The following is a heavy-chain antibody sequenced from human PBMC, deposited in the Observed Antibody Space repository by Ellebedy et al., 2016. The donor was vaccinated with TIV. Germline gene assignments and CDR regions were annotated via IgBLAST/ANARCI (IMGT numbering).Heavy chain of an antibody. CDR1: GGSISSYY. V-gene: IGHV4-59*08. D-gene: IGHD3-10*01. CDR2: IYYSGST. Sequence: MPSETLSLTCTVSGGSISSYYWSWIRQPPGKGLEWIVYIYYSGSTNYNPSLTLRVTISLDTSTNQFSLELSSVTAADTAVYYCARRRYYGSGSYFDPWGQGTLVTVSS. CDR3: ARRRYYGSGSYFDP. J-gene: IGHJ5*02.